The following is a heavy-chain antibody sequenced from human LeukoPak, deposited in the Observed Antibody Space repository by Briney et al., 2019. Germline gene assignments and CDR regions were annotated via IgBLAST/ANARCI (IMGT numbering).Heavy chain of an antibody. CDR3: ASRNYDGWPVPVDY. D-gene: IGHD4-23*01. Sequence: GGSLRLSCAASGFIFRNYWMTWVRQAPGKGLEWVATVKQDGSEKQYVDSVKGRFTISRDNAENSLFLEMNSLRAEDTAVYYCASRNYDGWPVPVDYWGQGTQVTVSS. J-gene: IGHJ4*02. CDR1: GFIFRNYW. V-gene: IGHV3-7*01. CDR2: VKQDGSEK.